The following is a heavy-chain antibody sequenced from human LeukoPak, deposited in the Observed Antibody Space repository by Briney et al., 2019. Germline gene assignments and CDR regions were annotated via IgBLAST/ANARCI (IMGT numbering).Heavy chain of an antibody. J-gene: IGHJ4*02. D-gene: IGHD4-17*01. Sequence: GGSLRLSCAASGFTFRHCAMHWVRQAPGKGLEGVALISNAGNHKYYADSVKGRFTVSRDNSKNTLFLQMNSLRPEDTAVYYCARENYGDLYFDYWGQGTLVTVSS. CDR3: ARENYGDLYFDY. CDR1: GFTFRHCA. V-gene: IGHV3-30*04. CDR2: ISNAGNHK.